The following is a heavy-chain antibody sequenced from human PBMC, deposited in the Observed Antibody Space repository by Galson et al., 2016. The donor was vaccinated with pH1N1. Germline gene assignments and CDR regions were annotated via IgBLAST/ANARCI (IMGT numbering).Heavy chain of an antibody. CDR3: ARDRYCGGDCYPGAFDI. CDR1: GGSISSGGYY. CDR2: IYYSGIT. J-gene: IGHJ3*02. Sequence: TLSLTCTVSGGSISSGGYYWSWIRQHPGTGLEWIGYIYYSGITYYNPSLKSRVTISLDTSKNQFSLKLSSVTAADTAVYYCARDRYCGGDCYPGAFDIWGQGTMVPVSS. D-gene: IGHD2-21*02. V-gene: IGHV4-31*03.